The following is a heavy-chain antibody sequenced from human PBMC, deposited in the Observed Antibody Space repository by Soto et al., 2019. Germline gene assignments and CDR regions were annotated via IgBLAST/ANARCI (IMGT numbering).Heavy chain of an antibody. V-gene: IGHV3-30*18. J-gene: IGHJ4*02. CDR1: GFTFSSYG. CDR3: AKAHLWFSYFDY. D-gene: IGHD3-10*01. CDR2: ISYDGSNK. Sequence: AGGSLRLSCAASGFTFSSYGMHWVRQAPGKGLEWVAVISYDGSNKYYADSVKGRFTISRDNSKNTLYLQMNSLRAEDTAVYYCAKAHLWFSYFDYWGQGTLVTVSS.